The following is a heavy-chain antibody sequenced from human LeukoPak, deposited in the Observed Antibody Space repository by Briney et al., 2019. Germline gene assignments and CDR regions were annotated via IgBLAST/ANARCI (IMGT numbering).Heavy chain of an antibody. D-gene: IGHD2-15*01. CDR1: GYTFTGYY. J-gene: IGHJ4*02. CDR3: ARDGRYCSGGSCYYFYYFDY. CDR2: INPNSGGT. V-gene: IGHV1-2*02. Sequence: ASVKVSCKASGYTFTGYYMHWVRQAPGQGLEWMGWINPNSGGTNYAQKFQGRVTMTRDTSISTAYMELSGLRSDDTAVYYCARDGRYCSGGSCYYFYYFDYWGQGTLVTVSS.